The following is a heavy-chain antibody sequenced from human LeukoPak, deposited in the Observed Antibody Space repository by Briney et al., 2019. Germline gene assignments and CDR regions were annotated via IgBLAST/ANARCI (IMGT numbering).Heavy chain of an antibody. Sequence: GGSLRLSCAASGFTFSSYAMSWVRQAPGKGLEWVSAISGSGGSTYYADSVKGRFTISRDNSKNTLYLQMNSLRAEDTAVYYCAKDIHGYGLVYYDSSGYLVGAFDIWGQGTMVTVSS. CDR3: AKDIHGYGLVYYDSSGYLVGAFDI. CDR2: ISGSGGST. V-gene: IGHV3-23*01. CDR1: GFTFSSYA. J-gene: IGHJ3*02. D-gene: IGHD3-22*01.